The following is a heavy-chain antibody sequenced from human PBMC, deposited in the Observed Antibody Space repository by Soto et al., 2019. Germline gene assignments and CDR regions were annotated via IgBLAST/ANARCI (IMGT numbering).Heavy chain of an antibody. D-gene: IGHD2-15*01. Sequence: AASVKVSCKASGYTFTTYGFNWVRQAPGQGLEWMGWISPYNGDTNYAQNFQGRVTLTTDTSTSTAYMELRSLTSDDTAIYYCAGTPRAQMIVLEAATRFDYWGQGTLVTVSS. CDR1: GYTFTTYG. CDR2: ISPYNGDT. J-gene: IGHJ4*02. V-gene: IGHV1-18*04. CDR3: AGTPRAQMIVLEAATRFDY.